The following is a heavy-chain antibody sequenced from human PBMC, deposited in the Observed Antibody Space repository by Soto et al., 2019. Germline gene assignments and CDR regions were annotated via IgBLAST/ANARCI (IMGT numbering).Heavy chain of an antibody. V-gene: IGHV6-1*01. Sequence: PSQTLSLTCDISGDSVSSNSAAWNWIRQSPSRGLEWLGRTYYRSKWYNDYAVSVRGRITINPDTSKNKFSLQLKSVTPDDTAVYYCARGRAAGRGDWLEPLGQGTQVTV. CDR1: GDSVSSNSAA. D-gene: IGHD6-13*01. CDR3: ARGRAAGRGDWLEP. CDR2: TYYRSKWYN. J-gene: IGHJ5*02.